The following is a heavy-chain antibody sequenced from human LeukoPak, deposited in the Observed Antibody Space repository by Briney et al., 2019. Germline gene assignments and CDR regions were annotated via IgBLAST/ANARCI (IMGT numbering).Heavy chain of an antibody. D-gene: IGHD1-7*01. CDR1: GYTFTGYY. Sequence: ASVKVSCKASGYTFTGYYMHWVRQAPGQGLEWTGWINPNSGGTNYAQKFQGRVTMTRDTSISTAYMELSRLRSDDTAVYYCARGWITGTGWFDPWGQGTLVTVSS. V-gene: IGHV1-2*02. CDR2: INPNSGGT. CDR3: ARGWITGTGWFDP. J-gene: IGHJ5*02.